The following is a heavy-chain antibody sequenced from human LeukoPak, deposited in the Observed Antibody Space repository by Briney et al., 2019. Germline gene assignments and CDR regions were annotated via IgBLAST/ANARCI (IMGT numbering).Heavy chain of an antibody. D-gene: IGHD2-2*01. Sequence: LPGGSLRLSCAASGFTFSSYAMGWVRQAPGKGLEWVSAISGSGGTTYYADSVKGRFTISRDNSKNPLYLQVNSLRAEDTAVYYCAKYPIVAAAAIGPLFDYWGQGTLDTVSS. CDR2: ISGSGGTT. J-gene: IGHJ4*02. CDR1: GFTFSSYA. V-gene: IGHV3-23*01. CDR3: AKYPIVAAAAIGPLFDY.